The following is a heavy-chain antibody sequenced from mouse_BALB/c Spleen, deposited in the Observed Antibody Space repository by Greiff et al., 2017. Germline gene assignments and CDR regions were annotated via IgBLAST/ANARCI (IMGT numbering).Heavy chain of an antibody. Sequence: QVQLQQSGAELVKPGASVKLSCKASGYTFTSYWMHWVKQRPGQGLEWIGEINPSNGRTNYNEKFKSKATLTVDKSSSTAYMQLSSLTSEDSAVYYCARREGYDGDAMDYWGQGTSVTVSS. V-gene: IGHV1S81*02. J-gene: IGHJ4*01. CDR2: INPSNGRT. CDR3: ARREGYDGDAMDY. D-gene: IGHD2-2*01. CDR1: GYTFTSYW.